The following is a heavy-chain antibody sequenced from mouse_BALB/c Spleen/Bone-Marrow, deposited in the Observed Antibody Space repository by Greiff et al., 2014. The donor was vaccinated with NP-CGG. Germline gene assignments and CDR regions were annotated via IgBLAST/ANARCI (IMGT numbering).Heavy chain of an antibody. CDR1: GYTFTSYV. D-gene: IGHD2-4*01. CDR2: LNPYNDGT. V-gene: IGHV1-14*01. Sequence: VHVKQSGPELVKPGASVKMSCKASGYTFTSYVMHWVKQKPGQGLEWIGYLNPYNDGTKYNEKFKGKATLTSDKSSSTAYMELSSLTSEDSAVYYCAREGSTMITTEAWFAYWGQGTLVTVSA. CDR3: AREGSTMITTEAWFAY. J-gene: IGHJ3*01.